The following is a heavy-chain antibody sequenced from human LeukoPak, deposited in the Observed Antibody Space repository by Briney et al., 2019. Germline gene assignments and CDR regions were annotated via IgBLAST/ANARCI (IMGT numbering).Heavy chain of an antibody. V-gene: IGHV4-38-2*02. Sequence: PSETLSLTCTVSGYSISSGYYWGWIRQPPGKGLEWIGSIYHSGSTYYNPSLKSRVTISVDTSKNQFSLKLSSVTAADTAVYYCARGRGYDYVWGSYYFDYWGQGTLVTVSS. CDR3: ARGRGYDYVWGSYYFDY. J-gene: IGHJ4*02. CDR1: GYSISSGYY. CDR2: IYHSGST. D-gene: IGHD3-16*01.